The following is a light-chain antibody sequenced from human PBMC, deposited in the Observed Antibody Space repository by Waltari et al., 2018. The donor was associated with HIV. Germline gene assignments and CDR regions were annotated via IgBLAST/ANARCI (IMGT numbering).Light chain of an antibody. CDR3: VGWDSRLRGYV. CDR1: SSNIENDN. J-gene: IGLJ1*01. V-gene: IGLV1-47*01. Sequence: QSVLTPPPSASGAPGQRVTLSCSGRSSNIENDNVYWYQHFPGAAPKLLIYKDTQRPSGVPDRFTGSKSGTAASLAIGGLRSDDEADYYCVGWDSRLRGYVFGAGTKVTVL. CDR2: KDT.